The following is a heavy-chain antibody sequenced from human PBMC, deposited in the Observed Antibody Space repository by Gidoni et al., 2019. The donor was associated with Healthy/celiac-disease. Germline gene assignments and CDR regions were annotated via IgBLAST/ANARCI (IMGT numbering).Heavy chain of an antibody. J-gene: IGHJ4*02. Sequence: LEWVAVISYDGSNKYYADSVKGRFTISRDNSKNTLYLQMNSLRAEDTAVYYCAREGLGGSWQGGFDYWGQGTLVTVSS. CDR3: AREGLGGSWQGGFDY. V-gene: IGHV3-30-3*01. CDR2: ISYDGSNK. D-gene: IGHD1-26*01.